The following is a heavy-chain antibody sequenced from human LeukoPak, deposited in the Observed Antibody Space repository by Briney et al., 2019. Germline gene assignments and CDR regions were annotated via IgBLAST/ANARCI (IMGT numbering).Heavy chain of an antibody. Sequence: GASVKLSCTASGYTFNIYGINWVRQAPGQGLEWMGWISGYNGNTKYAQKFQGRVTMTTDTSTSTAYMELRSLRSDDTAVFYCARGDYGGSADYWGQGTLVTVSS. J-gene: IGHJ4*02. CDR2: ISGYNGNT. CDR3: ARGDYGGSADY. CDR1: GYTFNIYG. D-gene: IGHD4-23*01. V-gene: IGHV1-18*01.